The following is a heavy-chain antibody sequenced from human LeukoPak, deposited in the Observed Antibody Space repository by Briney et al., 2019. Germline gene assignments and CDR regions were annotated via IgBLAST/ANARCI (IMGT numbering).Heavy chain of an antibody. CDR1: GFSLSTSGVG. V-gene: IGHV2-5*02. J-gene: IGHJ5*02. Sequence: SGPTLVNXTQTLTLTCTFSGFSLSTSGVGVGWIRQPPGKALEWLALIYWDDDKRYSPSLKSRLTITKDTSKNQVVLTMTNMDPVDTATYYCAHSPDDSSGYTRFPFDPWGQGTLVTVSS. D-gene: IGHD3-22*01. CDR2: IYWDDDK. CDR3: AHSPDDSSGYTRFPFDP.